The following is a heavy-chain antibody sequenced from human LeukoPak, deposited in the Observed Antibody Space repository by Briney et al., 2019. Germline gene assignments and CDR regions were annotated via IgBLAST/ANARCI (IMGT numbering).Heavy chain of an antibody. CDR1: GGSISSYY. CDR2: IYYSGST. V-gene: IGHV4-59*01. Sequence: SETLSLTCTVSGGSISSYYWSWIRQPPGKGLEWIGYIYYSGSTNYNPSLKSRVTMSVDTSKNQFSLKLSSVTAADTAVYYCARNYYDSSGHLVYFDYWGQGTLVTVSS. D-gene: IGHD3-22*01. J-gene: IGHJ4*02. CDR3: ARNYYDSSGHLVYFDY.